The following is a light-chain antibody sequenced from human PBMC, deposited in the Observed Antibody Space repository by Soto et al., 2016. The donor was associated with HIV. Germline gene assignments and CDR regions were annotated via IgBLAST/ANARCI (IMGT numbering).Light chain of an antibody. V-gene: IGLV3-21*03. CDR1: NIGSKS. Sequence: SYELTQPPSVSVAPGKTARITCGGNNIGSKSVHWYQQKPGLAPVLVVYDDVDRPSGIPDRFSGSNSRSTATLTISRVGAGDEADYYCQVWDTSDDHVLFGGGT. CDR3: QVWDTSDDHVL. CDR2: DDV. J-gene: IGLJ2*01.